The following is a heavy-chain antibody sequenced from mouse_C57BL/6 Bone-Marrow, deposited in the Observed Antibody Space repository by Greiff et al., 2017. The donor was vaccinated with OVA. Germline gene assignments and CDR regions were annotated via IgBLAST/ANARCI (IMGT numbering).Heavy chain of an antibody. CDR3: ARVITTVVAHWYFDV. J-gene: IGHJ1*03. CDR2: ISYDGSN. V-gene: IGHV3-6*01. Sequence: EVHLVESGPGLVKPSQSLSLTCSVTGYSITSGYYWNWIRQFPGNKLEWMGYISYDGSNNYNPSLKNRISITRDTSKNQFFLKLNSVTTEDTATYYCARVITTVVAHWYFDVWGTGTTVTVSS. D-gene: IGHD1-1*01. CDR1: GYSITSGYY.